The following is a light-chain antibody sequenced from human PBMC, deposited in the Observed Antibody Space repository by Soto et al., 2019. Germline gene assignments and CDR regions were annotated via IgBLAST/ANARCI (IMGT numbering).Light chain of an antibody. Sequence: QSVLTQPPSASGTPGQRVTISCSGTSSNVGNSLVNWYQQLPGTAPKLLIYTNNARPSGVPDRFSGSKSGTSASLAISGLQSEDEAVYYCAAWDDRMNGWVFGGGTKLTVL. CDR1: SSNVGNSL. CDR3: AAWDDRMNGWV. V-gene: IGLV1-44*01. J-gene: IGLJ3*02. CDR2: TNN.